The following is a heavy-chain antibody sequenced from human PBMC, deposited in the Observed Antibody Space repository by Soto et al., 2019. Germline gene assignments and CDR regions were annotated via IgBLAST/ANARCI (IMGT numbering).Heavy chain of an antibody. CDR1: GASIRSYH. V-gene: IGHV4-4*07. D-gene: IGHD3-16*01. CDR3: AKDVSSRRWFDP. Sequence: QVQLQESGPGLVKPSETLSLTCAVSGASIRSYHWSWIRQPAGKGLEWIGRMQHTGNTNYNPSLKSRVTVSVDRAKTQISLKMTSVTAADTAVYFCAKDVSSRRWFDPWGQGILVIVSS. CDR2: MQHTGNT. J-gene: IGHJ5*02.